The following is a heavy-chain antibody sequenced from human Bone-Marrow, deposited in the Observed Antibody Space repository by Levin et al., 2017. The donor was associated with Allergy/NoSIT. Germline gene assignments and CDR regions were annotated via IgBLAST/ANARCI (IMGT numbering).Heavy chain of an antibody. J-gene: IGHJ4*02. Sequence: GGSLRLSCAASGFTFSTNDMSWVRQAPGKGLEWVAAMSGRDGTTDYTDSVKGRFTISRDNSKNTLYLRLDSLRPEDTAIYYCAKDGPYDWDYGVDYWGQGTLVTVSS. CDR1: GFTFSTND. D-gene: IGHD1-7*01. CDR2: MSGRDGTT. V-gene: IGHV3-23*01. CDR3: AKDGPYDWDYGVDY.